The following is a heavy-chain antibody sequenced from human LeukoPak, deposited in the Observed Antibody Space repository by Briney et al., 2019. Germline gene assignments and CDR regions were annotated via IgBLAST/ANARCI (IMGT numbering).Heavy chain of an antibody. V-gene: IGHV3-7*01. D-gene: IGHD6-13*01. Sequence: GGSLRLSCAASGFTFRIYWLSWVRHAPGNAPESVANKKQAGSENYYVDSVKGRFTISRDNAKNSLYLQMNSLRAEDTAVYYCARARRVRILSTGIAAAGTLGWYFDLWGRGTLVTVSS. CDR1: GFTFRIYW. J-gene: IGHJ2*01. CDR3: ARARRVRILSTGIAAAGTLGWYFDL. CDR2: KKQAGSEN.